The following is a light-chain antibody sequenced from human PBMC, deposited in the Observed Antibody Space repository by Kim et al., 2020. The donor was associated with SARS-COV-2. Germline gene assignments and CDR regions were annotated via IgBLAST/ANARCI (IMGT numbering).Light chain of an antibody. J-gene: IGLJ1*01. CDR2: SAS. CDR1: NGAVTSGYY. CDR3: LLYYGGAYV. Sequence: GASSNGAVTSGYYPNWCQQKPGQAPRALIYSASHKHSWTPARFSGSLLGGKAALTLSGVQPEDETEYYCLLYYGGAYVFGTGTKVTVL. V-gene: IGLV7-43*01.